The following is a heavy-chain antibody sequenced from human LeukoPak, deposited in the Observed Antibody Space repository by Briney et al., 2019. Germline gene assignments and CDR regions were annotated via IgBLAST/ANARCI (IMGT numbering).Heavy chain of an antibody. J-gene: IGHJ4*02. Sequence: GESLKIPCKGSGYFFTSYWIGWVRQMPGKGLEWMGIIYPGDSDTTYSPSFQGQVTISAHKSISTAYLQWSSLKASDTAMYYCAVPYGDYSYYFDYWGQGTLVTVSS. CDR3: AVPYGDYSYYFDY. CDR1: GYFFTSYW. V-gene: IGHV5-51*01. CDR2: IYPGDSDT. D-gene: IGHD4-17*01.